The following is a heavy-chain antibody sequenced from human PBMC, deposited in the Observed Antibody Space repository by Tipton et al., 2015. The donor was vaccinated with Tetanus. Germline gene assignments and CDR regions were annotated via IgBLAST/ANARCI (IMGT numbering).Heavy chain of an antibody. D-gene: IGHD3-3*01. CDR1: GGSISSGGYY. CDR2: IYHRGST. V-gene: IGHV4-31*03. J-gene: IGHJ2*01. CDR3: ARDPAVLRFLEWLPDWYFAL. Sequence: TLSLTCTVFGGSISSGGYYWTWIRQHPGKGLEWIGNIYHRGSTYYNPSLKSRVTISVDTSKNQFSLKLSSVTAADTAVYYCARDPAVLRFLEWLPDWYFALWGRGTLVTVSS.